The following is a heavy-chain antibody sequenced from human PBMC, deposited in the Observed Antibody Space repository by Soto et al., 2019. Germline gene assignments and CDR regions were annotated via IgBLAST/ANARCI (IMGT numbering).Heavy chain of an antibody. J-gene: IGHJ4*02. V-gene: IGHV3-23*01. CDR1: GFTFNTNA. Sequence: GGSLRLSCAASGFTFNTNAMSWVRQAPGKGLEWVSAISGSGGSTYYADSVKGRFTISRDNSKNTLYLQMNSLRAEDTAVYYCAKVPLSYYFDYWGQGTLVTVSS. CDR3: AKVPLSYYFDY. CDR2: ISGSGGST.